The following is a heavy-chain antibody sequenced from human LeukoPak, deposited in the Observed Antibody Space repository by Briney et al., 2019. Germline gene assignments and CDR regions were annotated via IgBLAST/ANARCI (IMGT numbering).Heavy chain of an antibody. V-gene: IGHV1-8*01. CDR1: GYTFTRYD. CDR3: ARPGDDSSGYSELTGDAFDI. Sequence: ASVKVSCKASGYTFTRYDINWVRQATGQGLEWMGWMNPNSGNTGYAQKFQGRVTMTRNTSISTAYMELSSLRSEDTAVYYCARPGDDSSGYSELTGDAFDIWGQGTMVTVSS. CDR2: MNPNSGNT. J-gene: IGHJ3*02. D-gene: IGHD3-22*01.